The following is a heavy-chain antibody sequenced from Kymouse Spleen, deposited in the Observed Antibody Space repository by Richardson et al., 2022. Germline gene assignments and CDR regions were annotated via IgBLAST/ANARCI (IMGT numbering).Heavy chain of an antibody. CDR2: ISWNSGSI. CDR1: GFTFDDYA. V-gene: IGHV3-9*01. CDR3: AKIFGQQLVFDY. Sequence: EVQLVESGGGLVQPGRSLRLSCAASGFTFDDYAMHWVRQAPGKGLEWVSGISWNSGSIGYADSVKGRFTISRDNAKNSLYLQMNSLRAEDTALYYCAKIFGQQLVFDYWGQGTLVTVSS. D-gene: IGHD6-13*01. J-gene: IGHJ4*02.